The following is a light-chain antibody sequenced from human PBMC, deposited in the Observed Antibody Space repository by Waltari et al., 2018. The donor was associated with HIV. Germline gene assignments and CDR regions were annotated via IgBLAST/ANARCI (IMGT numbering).Light chain of an antibody. Sequence: DIVMTQSPLSLPVTPGGPASISCTSSQSLLHSNGYNYLDWYLQKPGQSPQLLIYLGFNRASGVPDRFSGTGSGTDFTLKISRVEAEDVGVYYCMQALQTPLTFGPGTKVDIE. CDR1: QSLLHSNGYNY. CDR3: MQALQTPLT. J-gene: IGKJ3*01. V-gene: IGKV2-28*01. CDR2: LGF.